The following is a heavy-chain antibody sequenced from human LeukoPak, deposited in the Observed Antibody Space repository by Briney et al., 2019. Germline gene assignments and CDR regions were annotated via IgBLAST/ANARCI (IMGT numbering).Heavy chain of an antibody. Sequence: PSETLSLTCTVSGGSIRSSSYYWGWIRQPPGKGLKWIGSLYYSGSTYYNPSLKSRVTISVDTSKKQFSLKLSSVTAADTAVYYCARLSPYYDILTGSSYYFDYWGQGTLVTVSS. D-gene: IGHD3-9*01. CDR3: ARLSPYYDILTGSSYYFDY. V-gene: IGHV4-39*01. J-gene: IGHJ4*02. CDR1: GGSIRSSSYY. CDR2: LYYSGST.